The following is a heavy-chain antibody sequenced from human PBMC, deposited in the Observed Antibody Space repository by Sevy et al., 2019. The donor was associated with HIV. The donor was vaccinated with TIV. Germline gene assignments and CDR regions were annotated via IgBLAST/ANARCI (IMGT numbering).Heavy chain of an antibody. V-gene: IGHV3-49*03. Sequence: GGSLRLSCTGSGFTFGDYAMSWFRQAPGMGLEWVGFIRSKDYGGATEYAASVKGRFTISRDDSKSIADLQMNSLKTDDTAVYYCTRGYYYDSSGYSDYWGQGTLVPVSS. CDR1: GFTFGDYA. CDR2: IRSKDYGGAT. J-gene: IGHJ4*02. CDR3: TRGYYYDSSGYSDY. D-gene: IGHD3-22*01.